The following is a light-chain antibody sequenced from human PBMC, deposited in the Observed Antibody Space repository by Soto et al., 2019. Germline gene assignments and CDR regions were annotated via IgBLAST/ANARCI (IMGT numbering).Light chain of an antibody. J-gene: IGKJ1*01. CDR1: QSVSSSR. CDR3: QQFYTSPWT. CDR2: GAS. V-gene: IGKV3-20*01. Sequence: EIVLTQSPGTLSLSPGERATLSCRASQSVSSSRLTWYQQKPGQAPRLLIYGASSRPTDIPDRFSGSGSGTDFTLIISRPEPEDFAMYYCQQFYTSPWTFGQGTRVEIK.